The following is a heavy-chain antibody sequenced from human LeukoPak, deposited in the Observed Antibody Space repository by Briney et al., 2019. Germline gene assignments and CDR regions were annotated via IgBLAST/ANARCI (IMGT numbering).Heavy chain of an antibody. Sequence: GGSVTLSCAASGFTFSSNGMHWVRQAPGQGLEWGAFIQYDGTNKYHAHSGKGTLTIYRDNSKNTLYLQMNSLSAEDTAVYYCAKVGDKIVVVPAAPHDYRGQGTLVTVSS. CDR3: AKVGDKIVVVPAAPHDY. CDR2: IQYDGTNK. V-gene: IGHV3-30*02. CDR1: GFTFSSNG. D-gene: IGHD2-2*01. J-gene: IGHJ4*02.